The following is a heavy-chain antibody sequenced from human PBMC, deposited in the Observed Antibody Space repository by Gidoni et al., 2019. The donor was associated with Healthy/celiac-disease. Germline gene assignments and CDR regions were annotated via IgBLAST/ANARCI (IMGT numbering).Heavy chain of an antibody. CDR3: AADRGRGYSYGSYYYYGMDV. D-gene: IGHD5-18*01. V-gene: IGHV1-69*06. CDR2: IIPILGTA. J-gene: IGHJ6*02. Sequence: QVQLVQSGAAVKKPGSSVKVSCKASVGTFSSYAISWVRQAPGQGLEWMGGIIPILGTANYAQKFQDRVTITADKSTSTAYMELGSLRSEDTAVYYCAADRGRGYSYGSYYYYGMDVWGQGTTVTVSS. CDR1: VGTFSSYA.